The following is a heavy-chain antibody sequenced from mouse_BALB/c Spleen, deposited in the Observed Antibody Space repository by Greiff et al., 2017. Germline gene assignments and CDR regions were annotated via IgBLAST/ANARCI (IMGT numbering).Heavy chain of an antibody. Sequence: EVQLVESGGGLVKPGGSLKLSCAASGFTFSSYAMSWVRQSPEKRLEWVAEISSGGSYTYYPDTVTGRFTISRDNAKNTLYLEMSSLRSEDTAMYYCARDRGKGAMDYWGQGTSVTVSS. V-gene: IGHV5-9-4*01. CDR2: ISSGGSYT. J-gene: IGHJ4*01. CDR3: ARDRGKGAMDY. D-gene: IGHD2-1*01. CDR1: GFTFSSYA.